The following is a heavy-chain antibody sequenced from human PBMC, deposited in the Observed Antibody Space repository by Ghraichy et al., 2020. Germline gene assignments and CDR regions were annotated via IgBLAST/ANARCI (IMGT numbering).Heavy chain of an antibody. CDR1: GLSVRNNF. D-gene: IGHD3/OR15-3a*01. CDR2: IYPDGST. CDR3: TKRTGVLGHDPFDL. J-gene: IGHJ3*01. V-gene: IGHV3-53*05. Sequence: GGSLRLSCVGSGLSVRNNFLAWVRHTPERGLEWVTSIYPDGSTFYADSVRGRFTISRDNSRNTVDLQMSYLRADDTARYFCTKRTGVLGHDPFDLWGQGTLITVSS.